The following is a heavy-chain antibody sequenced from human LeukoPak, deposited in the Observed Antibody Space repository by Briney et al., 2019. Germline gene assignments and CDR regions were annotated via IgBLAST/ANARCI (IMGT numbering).Heavy chain of an antibody. Sequence: PGGSLRLSCAASGFTFSSYWMHWVRHAPGKGLEWVGRIKSKTDGGTTDYAAPVKGRFTISRDDSKNTLYLQMNSLKTEDTAVYYCTTQYDFWSGYAYWGQGTLVTVSS. J-gene: IGHJ4*02. V-gene: IGHV3-15*01. CDR2: IKSKTDGGTT. D-gene: IGHD3-3*01. CDR3: TTQYDFWSGYAY. CDR1: GFTFSSYW.